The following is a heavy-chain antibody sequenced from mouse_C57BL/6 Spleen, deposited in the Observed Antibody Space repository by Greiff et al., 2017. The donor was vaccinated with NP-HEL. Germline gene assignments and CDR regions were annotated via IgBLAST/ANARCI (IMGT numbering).Heavy chain of an antibody. Sequence: VQLKQSGPELVKPGASVKIPCKASGYTFTDYNMDWVKQSHGKSLEWIGDINPNNGGTIYNQKFKGKATLTVDKSSSTAYMELRSLTSEDTAVYYCARGGYGSSYDWYFDVWGTGTTVTVSS. V-gene: IGHV1-18*01. CDR2: INPNNGGT. D-gene: IGHD1-1*01. CDR1: GYTFTDYN. J-gene: IGHJ1*03. CDR3: ARGGYGSSYDWYFDV.